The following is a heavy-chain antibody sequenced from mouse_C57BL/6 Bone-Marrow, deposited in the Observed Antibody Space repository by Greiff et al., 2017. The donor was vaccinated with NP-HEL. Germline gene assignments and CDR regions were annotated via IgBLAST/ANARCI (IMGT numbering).Heavy chain of an antibody. D-gene: IGHD1-2*01. V-gene: IGHV1-64*01. CDR3: AREGTTAQGAMDY. Sequence: QVQLQQPGAELVKPGASVKLSCKASGYTFTSYWMHWVKQRPGQGLEWIGMIHPNSGSTNYNEKFKSKATLTVDKSSSTAYMQLSSLTSEDSAVYYCAREGTTAQGAMDYWGQGTSVTVSS. CDR2: IHPNSGST. CDR1: GYTFTSYW. J-gene: IGHJ4*01.